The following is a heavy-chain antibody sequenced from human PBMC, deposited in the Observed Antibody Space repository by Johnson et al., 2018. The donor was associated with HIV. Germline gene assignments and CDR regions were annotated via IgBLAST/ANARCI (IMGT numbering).Heavy chain of an antibody. CDR3: AKCIWGSSLIDAFDI. CDR2: IWYDGSNK. D-gene: IGHD6-13*01. Sequence: QVQLVESGGGVVQPGRSLRLSCAASGFTFSSYAMHWVRQAPGKGLEWVAVIWYDGSNKYYADSVKGRFTISRDNSKNTLYLQMNSLRAEDTAVYYCAKCIWGSSLIDAFDIWGQGTMVTVS. V-gene: IGHV3-33*06. J-gene: IGHJ3*02. CDR1: GFTFSSYA.